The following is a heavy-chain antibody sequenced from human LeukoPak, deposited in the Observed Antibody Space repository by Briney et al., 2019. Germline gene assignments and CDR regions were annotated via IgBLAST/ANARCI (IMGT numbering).Heavy chain of an antibody. V-gene: IGHV3-7*02. Sequence: GGSLRLSCAASGFTFTSHWMTWVRQAPGKGLEWVAHIKPDGSENYYVDSVRGRFTISRDNAKNSLYLQMNSLRAEDTAVYYCARGHYGRDSWGQGTLVTVSS. D-gene: IGHD4-17*01. CDR3: ARGHYGRDS. J-gene: IGHJ4*02. CDR1: GFTFTSHW. CDR2: IKPDGSEN.